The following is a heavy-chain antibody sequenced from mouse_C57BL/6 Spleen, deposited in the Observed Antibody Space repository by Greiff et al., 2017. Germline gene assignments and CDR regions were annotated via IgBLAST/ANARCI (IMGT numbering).Heavy chain of an antibody. CDR2: ILPGSGCT. Sequence: VQLVESGAELMKPGASVKLSCKATGYTFTGYWIEWVKQRPGHGLEWIGEILPGSGCTNYNEKFKGKATFTADTSSNTAYMQLSSLTTEDSAIYYCARGYGSSRLDYWGQGTTLTGSS. D-gene: IGHD1-1*01. CDR3: ARGYGSSRLDY. CDR1: GYTFTGYW. J-gene: IGHJ2*01. V-gene: IGHV1-9*01.